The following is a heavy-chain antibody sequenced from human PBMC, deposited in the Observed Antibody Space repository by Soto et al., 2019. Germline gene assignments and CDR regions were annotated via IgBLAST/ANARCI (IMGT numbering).Heavy chain of an antibody. Sequence: GGSLRLSCAASGFTFSSYAMSWVRQAPGKGLEWVSAISGSGGSTYYADSVKGRFTISRDNSKNTLYLQMNSLRAEDTAVYYCAKFKGIYGSGSYGAFDIWGQGTMVTVSS. CDR1: GFTFSSYA. V-gene: IGHV3-23*01. CDR3: AKFKGIYGSGSYGAFDI. D-gene: IGHD3-10*01. CDR2: ISGSGGST. J-gene: IGHJ3*02.